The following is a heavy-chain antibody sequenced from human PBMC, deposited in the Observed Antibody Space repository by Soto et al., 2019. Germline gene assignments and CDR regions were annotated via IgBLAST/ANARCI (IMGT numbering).Heavy chain of an antibody. J-gene: IGHJ4*02. Sequence: ASVKVSCKASGYTFTSYGISWVRQAPGQGLEWMGWISAYNGNTNYAQKLQGRVTMTTDTSTSTAYMELRSLRSDDTAVYYCARFGSWLRAESYFDYWGQGTLVTVSS. V-gene: IGHV1-18*01. CDR3: ARFGSWLRAESYFDY. CDR1: GYTFTSYG. CDR2: ISAYNGNT. D-gene: IGHD3-22*01.